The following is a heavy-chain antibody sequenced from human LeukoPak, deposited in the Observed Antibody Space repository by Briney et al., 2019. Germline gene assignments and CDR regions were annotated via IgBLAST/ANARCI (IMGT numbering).Heavy chain of an antibody. CDR1: GGSISSADYY. CDR2: IYYSGST. Sequence: SQTLSLTCTVSGGSISSADYYWTWIRQPPGKGLEWIGYIYYSGSTYYNPSLKSRATISKDTSKNQFSLKLSSVTAADTAVYYCARDSSPFDYWGQGALVTVS. V-gene: IGHV4-30-4*08. D-gene: IGHD4-11*01. J-gene: IGHJ4*02. CDR3: ARDSSPFDY.